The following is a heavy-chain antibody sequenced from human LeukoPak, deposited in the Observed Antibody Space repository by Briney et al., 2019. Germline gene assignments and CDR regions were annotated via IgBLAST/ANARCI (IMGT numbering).Heavy chain of an antibody. V-gene: IGHV4-59*01. CDR3: ARGPAWYFNY. Sequence: SETLSLTCTVSGASISSYYWSWIRKPPGKGLQWIGYIYYSGSTNYNPSLMSRATISEDTSKNQVSLKLSSVTAADTAIYYCARGPAWYFNYWGQGTLVTVSS. CDR2: IYYSGST. CDR1: GASISSYY. J-gene: IGHJ4*02.